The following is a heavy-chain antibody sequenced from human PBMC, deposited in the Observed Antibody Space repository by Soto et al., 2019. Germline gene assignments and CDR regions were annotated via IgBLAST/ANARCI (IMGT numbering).Heavy chain of an antibody. CDR1: GYTFTSYG. D-gene: IGHD3-22*01. CDR3: ARDAYLYYYDSSGYYACDY. Sequence: QVQLVQSGAEVKKPGASVKVSCKASGYTFTSYGISWVRQAPGQGLEWMGWISAYNGNTNYAQKLQGRVTMTTDTSTSTAYMELRSLRSADTAVYYCARDAYLYYYDSSGYYACDYWGQGTLVTVSS. CDR2: ISAYNGNT. J-gene: IGHJ4*02. V-gene: IGHV1-18*01.